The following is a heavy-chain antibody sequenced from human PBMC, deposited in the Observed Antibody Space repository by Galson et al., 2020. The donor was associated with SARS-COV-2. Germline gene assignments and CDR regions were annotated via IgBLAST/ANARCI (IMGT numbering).Heavy chain of an antibody. D-gene: IGHD3-9*01. V-gene: IGHV4-59*01. CDR2: IYYSGST. CDR3: ARVLPYDILSGYYEADALYFQH. J-gene: IGHJ1*01. Sequence: SETLSLTCTVSGGSISSYYWSWIRQPPGKGLEWIWYIYYSGSTNYNPSLKSRVTISVDTSKNQFSLKLSSVTAADTAVYYCARVLPYDILSGYYEADALYFQHWGQGTLVTVSS. CDR1: GGSISSYY.